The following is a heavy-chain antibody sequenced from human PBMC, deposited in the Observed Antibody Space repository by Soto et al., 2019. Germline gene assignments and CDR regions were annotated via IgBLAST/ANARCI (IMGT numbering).Heavy chain of an antibody. J-gene: IGHJ4*02. CDR3: ARDLEYSSSGGFDY. D-gene: IGHD6-6*01. CDR1: GGSISSGGYY. V-gene: IGHV4-31*03. CDR2: IYYSGST. Sequence: PSETLSLTCTVSGGSISSGGYYWSWIRKHPGKGLEWIGYIYYSGSTYYNPSLKSRVTISVDTSKNQFSLKLSSVTAADTAVYYCARDLEYSSSGGFDYWGQGTLVTVSS.